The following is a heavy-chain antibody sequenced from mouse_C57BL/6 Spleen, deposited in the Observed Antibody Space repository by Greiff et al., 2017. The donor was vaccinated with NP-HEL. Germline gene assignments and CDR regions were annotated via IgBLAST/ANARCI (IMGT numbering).Heavy chain of an antibody. CDR2: INPNYGTT. CDR1: GYSFTDYN. D-gene: IGHD1-1*01. Sequence: EVQLQQSGPELVKPGASVKISCKASGYSFTDYNMNWVKQSNGKSLEWIGVINPNYGTTSYNQKFKGKATLTADQSSSKAYMQLNRLTSEDSAVYFCTRGYYYGTSFAYWGQGTLVTVSA. V-gene: IGHV1-39*01. J-gene: IGHJ3*01. CDR3: TRGYYYGTSFAY.